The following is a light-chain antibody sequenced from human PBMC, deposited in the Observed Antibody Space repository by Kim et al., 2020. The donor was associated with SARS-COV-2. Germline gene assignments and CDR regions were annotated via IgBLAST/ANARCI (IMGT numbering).Light chain of an antibody. Sequence: SVGDRVTISCQASQDISNYLNWYQQKPGKAPKLLIYDASNLETGVPSRFSGSGSGTDFTFTISSLQPEDIATYYCQQYDNLPLFTFGPGTKVDIK. V-gene: IGKV1-33*01. CDR3: QQYDNLPLFT. J-gene: IGKJ3*01. CDR1: QDISNY. CDR2: DAS.